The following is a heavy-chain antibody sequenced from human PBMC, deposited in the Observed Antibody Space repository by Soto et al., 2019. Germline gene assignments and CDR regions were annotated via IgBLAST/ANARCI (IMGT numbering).Heavy chain of an antibody. J-gene: IGHJ6*03. V-gene: IGHV3-66*01. CDR2: IYSGGST. D-gene: IGHD3-3*01. CDR3: ARDYDFWSGPYYYYMDV. Sequence: GGSLRLSCAASGFTVSSNYMSWVRQAPGKGLEWVSVIYSGGSTYYADSVKGRFTISRDNSKNTLYLQMNSLRAEDTAVYYCARDYDFWSGPYYYYMDVWGKGTTVTVSS. CDR1: GFTVSSNY.